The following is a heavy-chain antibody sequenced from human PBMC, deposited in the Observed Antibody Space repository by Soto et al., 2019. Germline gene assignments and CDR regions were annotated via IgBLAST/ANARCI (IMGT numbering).Heavy chain of an antibody. V-gene: IGHV4-30-4*01. CDR2: IYYSGST. D-gene: IGHD5-18*01. CDR1: GGSISSGDYY. J-gene: IGHJ4*02. Sequence: SETLSLTCTVSGGSISSGDYYWSWTRQPPGKGLGWSGYIYYSGSTYYNPSLKSRVTISVDTSKNQFSLKLSSVTAADTAVYYCARVDTAMVIDYWGQGTLVTVSS. CDR3: ARVDTAMVIDY.